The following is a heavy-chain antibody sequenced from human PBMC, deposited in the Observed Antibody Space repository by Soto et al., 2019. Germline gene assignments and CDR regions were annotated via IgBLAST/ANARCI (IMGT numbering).Heavy chain of an antibody. J-gene: IGHJ6*03. V-gene: IGHV1-18*01. CDR2: ISAYNGDT. Sequence: QDQLVQSGGEVKKPGASVKVSCKASGYSFTNYGITWVRQAPGQGVEWMGWISAYNGDTNYAQKLQGRVTMPTDASTSTGYLELRSLRSDDTAVYYCARDRGVAPPVAGNTHYYYYMDVWGKGTTVTVSS. CDR3: ARDRGVAPPVAGNTHYYYYMDV. D-gene: IGHD6-19*01. CDR1: GYSFTNYG.